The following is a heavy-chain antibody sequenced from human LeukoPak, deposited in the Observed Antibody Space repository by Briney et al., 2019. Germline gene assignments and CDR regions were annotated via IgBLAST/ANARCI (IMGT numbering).Heavy chain of an antibody. Sequence: PSETLSLTCTVSGGSISSGGYYWSWIRQHPGKGLEWIGYIYYSGSTYYNPSLKSRVTISVDTSKNQFSLKLSSVTAADTAVYYCARDRRDYYDSSGYPNWFDPWGQGNLVTVSS. D-gene: IGHD3-22*01. CDR2: IYYSGST. CDR1: GGSISSGGYY. V-gene: IGHV4-31*03. J-gene: IGHJ5*02. CDR3: ARDRRDYYDSSGYPNWFDP.